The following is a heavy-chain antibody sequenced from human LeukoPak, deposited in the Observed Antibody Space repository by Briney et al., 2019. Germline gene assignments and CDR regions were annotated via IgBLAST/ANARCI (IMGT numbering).Heavy chain of an antibody. CDR3: AKDEYGSGSYFYYYYYGMDV. CDR2: ISGSGGST. CDR1: GFTFSSYA. J-gene: IGHJ6*02. Sequence: GRSLRLSCAASGFTFSSYAMSWVRQAPGKGLEWVSAISGSGGSTYYADSVKGRFTISRDNSKNTLYLQMNSLRAEDTAVYYCAKDEYGSGSYFYYYYYGMDVWGQGTTVTVSS. D-gene: IGHD3-10*01. V-gene: IGHV3-23*01.